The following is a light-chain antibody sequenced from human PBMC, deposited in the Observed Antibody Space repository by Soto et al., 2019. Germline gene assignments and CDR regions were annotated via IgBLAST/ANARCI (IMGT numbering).Light chain of an antibody. CDR2: AGA. V-gene: IGKV1-39*01. Sequence: GDRVTITCRASQSIRSYLYGYQQKPGNAPKLLISAGASLQGTGPSGFSGSGAGTDFTLTISSLQPEEFATYYCRQIYGTPPKTFGQGTKVDIK. CDR3: RQIYGTPPKT. J-gene: IGKJ1*01. CDR1: QSIRSY.